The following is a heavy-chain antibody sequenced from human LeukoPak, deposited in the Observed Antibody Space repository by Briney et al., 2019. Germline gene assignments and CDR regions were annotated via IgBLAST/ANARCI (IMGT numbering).Heavy chain of an antibody. J-gene: IGHJ4*02. Sequence: SVKVSCKASGGTLSSYAISWVRQAPGQGLEWMGGIIPIFGTANYAQKFQGRVTITADESTSTAYMELSSLRSEDTAVYYCARGSIVVPAVRTSFDYWGQGTLVTVSS. CDR1: GGTLSSYA. V-gene: IGHV1-69*13. CDR2: IIPIFGTA. CDR3: ARGSIVVPAVRTSFDY. D-gene: IGHD2-2*01.